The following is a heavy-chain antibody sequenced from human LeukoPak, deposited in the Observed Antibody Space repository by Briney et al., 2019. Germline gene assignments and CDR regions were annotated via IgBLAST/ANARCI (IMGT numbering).Heavy chain of an antibody. Sequence: GGSLRLSCTASGFTFNNYGLHWVRQAPGKGLEWVAFIRSDGTNEYYADSVKGRFTISRDDSKNTLYLQMNSLRAEDTAVYYCAKDPSVVVPAAMAYWGQGTLVTVSS. CDR2: IRSDGTNE. J-gene: IGHJ4*02. CDR3: AKDPSVVVPAAMAY. V-gene: IGHV3-30*02. CDR1: GFTFNNYG. D-gene: IGHD2-2*01.